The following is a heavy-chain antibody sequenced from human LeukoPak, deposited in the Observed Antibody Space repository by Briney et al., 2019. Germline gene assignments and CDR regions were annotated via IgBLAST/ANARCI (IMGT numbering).Heavy chain of an antibody. CDR1: GGSISSSNW. CDR3: ARVRTGGYYYMDV. V-gene: IGHV4-4*02. Sequence: SETLSLTCAVSGGSISSSNWWSWVRQPPGKGLEWIGEIYHSGSTNYNPSLKSRVTISVDKSKNQFSLKLSSVTAADTAVYYCARVRTGGYYYMDVWGKGTTVTVSS. J-gene: IGHJ6*03. D-gene: IGHD3/OR15-3a*01. CDR2: IYHSGST.